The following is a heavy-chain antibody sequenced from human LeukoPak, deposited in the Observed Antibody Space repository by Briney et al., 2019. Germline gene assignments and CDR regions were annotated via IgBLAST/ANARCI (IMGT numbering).Heavy chain of an antibody. CDR3: ARPGSYNGIDY. V-gene: IGHV3-48*04. Sequence: GGSLRLSCAASGFTFSSYSMNWVRQAPGKGLEGVSYISSSSSTIYYADSVKGRFTISRDNAKNSLYLQMNSLRAEDTAVYYCARPGSYNGIDYWGQGTLVTVSS. CDR2: ISSSSSTI. D-gene: IGHD1-26*01. CDR1: GFTFSSYS. J-gene: IGHJ4*02.